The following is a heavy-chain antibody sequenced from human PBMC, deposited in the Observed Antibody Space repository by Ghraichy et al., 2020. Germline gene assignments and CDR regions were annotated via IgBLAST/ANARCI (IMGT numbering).Heavy chain of an antibody. V-gene: IGHV3-23*01. CDR1: GFTFSSYA. CDR3: AKAGGYCSGGSCYAYYYYGMDV. J-gene: IGHJ6*02. Sequence: GGSLRLSCAASGFTFSSYAMSWVRQAPEKGLEWVSAISGSGGSTYYADSVKGRFTISRDNSKNTLYLQMNSLRAEDTAVYYCAKAGGYCSGGSCYAYYYYGMDVWGQGTTVTVSS. D-gene: IGHD2-15*01. CDR2: ISGSGGST.